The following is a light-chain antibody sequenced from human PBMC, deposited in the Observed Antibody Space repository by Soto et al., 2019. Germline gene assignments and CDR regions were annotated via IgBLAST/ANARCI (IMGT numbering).Light chain of an antibody. CDR3: QQVRT. Sequence: EIVLTQSPGTLSLSPGERATLSCRATQSISSSYLAWYQQKPGQAPRLLIYGASSRATGIPDRFSGSGSGTDFTLTISRLEPEDFAVHYCQQVRTFGQGTKLEIK. CDR2: GAS. J-gene: IGKJ2*01. V-gene: IGKV3-20*01. CDR1: QSISSSY.